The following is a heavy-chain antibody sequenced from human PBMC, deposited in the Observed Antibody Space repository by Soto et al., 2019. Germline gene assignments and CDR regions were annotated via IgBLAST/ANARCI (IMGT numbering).Heavy chain of an antibody. D-gene: IGHD3-9*01. V-gene: IGHV3-11*01. J-gene: IGHJ6*03. CDR1: GFTFSDYY. Sequence: QVQLVESGGGLVKPGGSLRLSCAASGFTFSDYYMSWIRQAPGKGLEWVSYISSSGSTIYYADSVKGRFTISRDNAKNSLYLQMNSLRAEDTAVYYCARVALGDDILTGIPRYYYYYMDVWGKGTTVTVSS. CDR3: ARVALGDDILTGIPRYYYYYMDV. CDR2: ISSSGSTI.